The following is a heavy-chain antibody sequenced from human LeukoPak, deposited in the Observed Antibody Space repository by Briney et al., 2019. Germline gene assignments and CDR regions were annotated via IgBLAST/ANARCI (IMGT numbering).Heavy chain of an antibody. CDR1: GGSISSYY. CDR3: ARDTFWSGYFDY. V-gene: IGHV4-59*01. CDR2: IYYSGST. D-gene: IGHD3-3*01. J-gene: IGHJ4*02. Sequence: PSETLSLTCTVSGGSISSYYWSWIRQPPGKGLEWIGYIYYSGSTNYNPSLKSRVTISVDTSKNQFSLKLSSVTAADTAVYYCARDTFWSGYFDYWGQGTLVTVSS.